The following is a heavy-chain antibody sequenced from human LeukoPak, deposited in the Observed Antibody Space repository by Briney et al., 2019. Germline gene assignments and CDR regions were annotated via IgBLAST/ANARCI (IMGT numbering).Heavy chain of an antibody. J-gene: IGHJ6*02. CDR1: GFTFSSYD. D-gene: IGHD6-19*01. CDR2: IGSSGGST. Sequence: SGGSLRLSCAASGFTFSSYDMSWVRQAPGKGLEWVSVIGSSGGSTYYADSVKGRFTISRDNSKNTLYLQMNSLRAEDTAVYYCAKDGYSSGWYQSYYYYGMDVWGQGTTVTVSS. CDR3: AKDGYSSGWYQSYYYYGMDV. V-gene: IGHV3-23*01.